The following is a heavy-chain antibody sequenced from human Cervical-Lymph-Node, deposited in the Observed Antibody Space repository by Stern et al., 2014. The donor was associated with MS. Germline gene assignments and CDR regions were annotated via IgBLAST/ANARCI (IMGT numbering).Heavy chain of an antibody. J-gene: IGHJ4*02. CDR2: IYPGDAET. D-gene: IGHD1-1*01. V-gene: IGHV5-51*03. Sequence: MQLVQSGAEVKKPGESLRISCEVSGYRFTNNWIGWVRQMPGQGLEWMGVIYPGDAETRYSPSFEGRVTILVDKSTTTAYLQWSSLKASDTAIYYCARRGHGYMGIDYWGQGTPVTVSS. CDR1: GYRFTNNW. CDR3: ARRGHGYMGIDY.